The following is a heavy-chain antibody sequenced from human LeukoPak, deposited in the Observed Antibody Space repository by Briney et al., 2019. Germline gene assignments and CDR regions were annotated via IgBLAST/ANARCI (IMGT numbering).Heavy chain of an antibody. D-gene: IGHD6-19*01. Sequence: PSETLSLTCAVYGGFFSGYYWSWIRQPPGKGLEWIGEINHSGSTNYNPSLKSRVTISIDTSKNQFSLKLSSVTAADTAVYYCASSGWYRNPADYWGQGTLVTVSS. CDR2: INHSGST. J-gene: IGHJ4*02. CDR1: GGFFSGYY. V-gene: IGHV4-34*01. CDR3: ASSGWYRNPADY.